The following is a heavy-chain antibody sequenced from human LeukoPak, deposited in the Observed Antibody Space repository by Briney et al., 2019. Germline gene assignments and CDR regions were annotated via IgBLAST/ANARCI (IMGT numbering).Heavy chain of an antibody. CDR3: AREDCGGDCYSRDYYYYGMDV. Sequence: ASVKVSCQASGGTLSRYAISWVRQAPGQGLEWMGRIIPIFGIANYAQKFQGRVTITADKSTSTAYMELSSLRSEDTAVYYCAREDCGGDCYSRDYYYYGMDVWGQGTTVTVSS. CDR2: IIPIFGIA. CDR1: GGTLSRYA. D-gene: IGHD2-21*02. J-gene: IGHJ6*02. V-gene: IGHV1-69*04.